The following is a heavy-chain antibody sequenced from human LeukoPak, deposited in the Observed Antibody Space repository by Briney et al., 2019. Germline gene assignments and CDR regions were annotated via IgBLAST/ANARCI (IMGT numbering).Heavy chain of an antibody. J-gene: IGHJ6*03. CDR1: GFTFDDYG. V-gene: IGHV3-20*04. CDR2: INWNGGST. CDR3: ARGSMVRGVISLYYYYYMDV. D-gene: IGHD3-10*01. Sequence: GGSLRLSCAASGFTFDDYGMSWVRQAPGKGLEWVSGINWNGGSTVYADSVKGRFTISRDNAKNCLYLQTNSLRAEDTALYYCARGSMVRGVISLYYYYYMDVWGKGTTVTVSS.